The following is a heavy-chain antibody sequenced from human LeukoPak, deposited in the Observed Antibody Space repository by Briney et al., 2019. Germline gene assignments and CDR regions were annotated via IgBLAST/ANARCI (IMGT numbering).Heavy chain of an antibody. V-gene: IGHV3-21*04. CDR3: AKDKLRLGELSLFVDY. CDR1: GFTFSSHS. D-gene: IGHD3-16*02. J-gene: IGHJ4*02. Sequence: GGSLRLSCAASGFTFSSHSINWVRQAPGKVLGWVSSISSSSTYLYYADSVKGRFTISRDNSKNTLYLQMNSLRAEDTAVYYCAKDKLRLGELSLFVDYWGQGTLVTVSS. CDR2: ISSSSTYL.